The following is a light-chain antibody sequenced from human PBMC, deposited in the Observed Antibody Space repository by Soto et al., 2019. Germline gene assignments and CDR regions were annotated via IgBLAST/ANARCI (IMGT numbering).Light chain of an antibody. CDR3: QQRSNWPLIT. CDR1: QSINSN. V-gene: IGKV3-11*01. J-gene: IGKJ5*01. Sequence: TQSPATLSGSPGDRATLSCRASQSINSNLAWYQQQPGQAPRLLIYDASNRATGIPARFSGSGCGTDFTLTISSLEPEDFAVYYCQQRSNWPLITFGQGTRLEIK. CDR2: DAS.